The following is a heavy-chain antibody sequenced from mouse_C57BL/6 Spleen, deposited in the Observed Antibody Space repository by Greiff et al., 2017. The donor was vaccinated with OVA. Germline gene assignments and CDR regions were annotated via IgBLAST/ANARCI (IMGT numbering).Heavy chain of an antibody. CDR2: IDPSDSET. D-gene: IGHD1-1*01. Sequence: VQLQQPGAELVRPGSSVKLSCKASGYTFTSYWMHWVKQRPIQGLEWIGNIDPSDSETHYNQKFKDKATLTVDKSSSTAYMQLSSLTSEDSAVYYCARGYGSSQDYAMDYWGQGTSVTVSS. J-gene: IGHJ4*01. CDR1: GYTFTSYW. V-gene: IGHV1-52*01. CDR3: ARGYGSSQDYAMDY.